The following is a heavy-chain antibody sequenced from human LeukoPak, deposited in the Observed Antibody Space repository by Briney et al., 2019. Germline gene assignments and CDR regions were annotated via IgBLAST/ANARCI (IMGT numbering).Heavy chain of an antibody. CDR2: INHSGST. J-gene: IGHJ4*02. CDR1: GGSFSVYY. Sequence: PSETLSLTCAVYGGSFSVYYWSWIRQPPGKGLEWIGEINHSGSTNYNPSLKSRVTISVDTSKNQFSLKLSSVTAADTAVYYCARGSTDIVVVPAAIEEDYWGQGTLVTVSS. V-gene: IGHV4-34*01. CDR3: ARGSTDIVVVPAAIEEDY. D-gene: IGHD2-2*02.